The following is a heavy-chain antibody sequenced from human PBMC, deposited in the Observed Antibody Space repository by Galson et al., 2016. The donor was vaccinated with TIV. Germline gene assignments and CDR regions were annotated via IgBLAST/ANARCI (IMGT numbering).Heavy chain of an antibody. V-gene: IGHV1-2*04. J-gene: IGHJ4*02. D-gene: IGHD4-23*01. Sequence: SVKVSCKASGFTFIGYYIHWVRQAPGQGPEWMGWIDPDSGTTNYAQKFQGWVTMTRDTSVATASMELSRLTSEDTAVYYCALVTPRIFNWGQGTLVTVSS. CDR3: ALVTPRIFN. CDR2: IDPDSGTT. CDR1: GFTFIGYY.